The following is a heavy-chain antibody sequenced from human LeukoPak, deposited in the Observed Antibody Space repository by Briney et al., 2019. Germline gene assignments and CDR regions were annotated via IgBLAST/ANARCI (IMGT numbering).Heavy chain of an antibody. J-gene: IGHJ4*02. CDR2: ISGSGGST. V-gene: IGHV3-23*01. Sequence: PGGSLRLSCAASGFTFSSYAMSWVRQAPGKGLEWVSAISGSGGSTYYADSVKGRFTISRDNSKNTLYLQMNSLRAEDTAVYYCAKDAGLYGSGPPYYFDYWGQGTLVTVSS. CDR3: AKDAGLYGSGPPYYFDY. CDR1: GFTFSSYA. D-gene: IGHD3-10*01.